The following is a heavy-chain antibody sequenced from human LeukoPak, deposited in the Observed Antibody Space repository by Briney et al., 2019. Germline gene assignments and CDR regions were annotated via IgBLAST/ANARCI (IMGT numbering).Heavy chain of an antibody. CDR1: GFPFSSYA. CDR2: IGGSGVST. Sequence: PGGSLRLSCAASGFPFSSYAMSWVRQAPGKGLEWVSTIGGSGVSTYYSDSVKGRFTISRDNSKNTLYLQMNSLRAEDTAVYYCAKGIPRADAFDIWGQGTVVTVSS. V-gene: IGHV3-23*01. CDR3: AKGIPRADAFDI. J-gene: IGHJ3*02.